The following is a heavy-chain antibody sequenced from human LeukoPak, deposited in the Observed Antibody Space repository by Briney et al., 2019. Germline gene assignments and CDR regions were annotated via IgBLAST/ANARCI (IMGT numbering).Heavy chain of an antibody. J-gene: IGHJ5*02. D-gene: IGHD4-17*01. CDR1: GYTFTSYG. CDR2: ISAYNGNT. Sequence: GASVKVSCKASGYTFTSYGISWVRQAPGQGLEWMGWISAYNGNTNYARKLQGRVTMTTDTSTSTAYMELRSLRSDDTAVYYCARAVYGDHKSRWFDPWGQGTLVTVSS. CDR3: ARAVYGDHKSRWFDP. V-gene: IGHV1-18*01.